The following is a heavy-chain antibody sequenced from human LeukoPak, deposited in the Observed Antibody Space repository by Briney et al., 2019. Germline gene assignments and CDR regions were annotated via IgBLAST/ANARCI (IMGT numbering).Heavy chain of an antibody. CDR3: ARHVDSSGYPYYFDY. J-gene: IGHJ4*02. CDR1: VGSISSSSYY. CDR2: IYYSGST. V-gene: IGHV4-39*01. Sequence: SETLSLTCTVSVGSISSSSYYWGWIRQPPGKGLEWIGSIYYSGSTYYNPSLKSRVTISVDTSKNQFSLKLSSVTAADTAVYYCARHVDSSGYPYYFDYWGQGALVTVSS. D-gene: IGHD3-22*01.